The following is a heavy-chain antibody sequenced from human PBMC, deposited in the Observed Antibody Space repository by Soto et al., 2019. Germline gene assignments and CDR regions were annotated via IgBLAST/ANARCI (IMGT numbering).Heavy chain of an antibody. V-gene: IGHV4-31*03. J-gene: IGHJ4*02. Sequence: PSETLSLTCTVSGGSISSGGYYWSWIRQHPGKGLEWIGYIYYSGSTYYNPSLKSRVTISVDASKNQFSLKLSSVTAADTAVYYCARAEYCTNGVCYYFDYWGQGTLVTVSS. CDR1: GGSISSGGYY. CDR3: ARAEYCTNGVCYYFDY. CDR2: IYYSGST. D-gene: IGHD2-8*01.